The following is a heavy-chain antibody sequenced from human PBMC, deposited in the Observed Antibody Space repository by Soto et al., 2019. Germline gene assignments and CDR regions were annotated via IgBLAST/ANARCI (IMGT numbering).Heavy chain of an antibody. CDR2: IYYSGST. D-gene: IGHD5-12*01. V-gene: IGHV4-39*01. Sequence: QLQLQESGPGLVKPSETLSLTCTVSGGSISSSSYYWGWIRQPPGKGLEWIVSIYYSGSTYYSPSPKSRVTISVDTSKNQFSLKLSSVTAADTAVYYCARRTLIVATTGSTDYWGQGTLVTVSS. CDR1: GGSISSSSYY. CDR3: ARRTLIVATTGSTDY. J-gene: IGHJ4*02.